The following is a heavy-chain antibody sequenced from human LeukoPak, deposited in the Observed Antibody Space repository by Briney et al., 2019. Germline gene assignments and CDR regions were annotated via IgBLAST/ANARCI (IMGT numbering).Heavy chain of an antibody. D-gene: IGHD3-22*01. CDR2: ISGSGGST. V-gene: IGHV3-23*01. CDR3: AKRPGGGYTTADAFDI. CDR1: GFTFSSYA. Sequence: HPGGSLRLSCAASGFTFSSYAMSWVRQAPGEGLEWVSAISGSGGSTYYADSVKGRFTISRDNSKNTLYLQMNSLRAEDTAVYYCAKRPGGGYTTADAFDIWGQGTMVTVSS. J-gene: IGHJ3*02.